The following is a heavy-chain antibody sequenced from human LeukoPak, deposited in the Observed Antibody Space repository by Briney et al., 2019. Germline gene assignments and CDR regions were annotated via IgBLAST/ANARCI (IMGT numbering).Heavy chain of an antibody. CDR2: IIPIFGTA. D-gene: IGHD3-16*01. J-gene: IGHJ4*02. CDR3: ARDGRDYDFPY. V-gene: IGHV1-69*13. CDR1: GGTFCSYA. Sequence: ASVKVSCKASGGTFCSYAISWVRQAPGQGLEWMGGIIPIFGTANYAQKFQGRVTITADESTSTAYMELSSLRSEDTAVYYCARDGRDYDFPYWGQGTLVTVSS.